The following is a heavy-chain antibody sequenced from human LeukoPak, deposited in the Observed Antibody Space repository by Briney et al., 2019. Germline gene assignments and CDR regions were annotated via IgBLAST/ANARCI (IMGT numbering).Heavy chain of an antibody. CDR1: CGSTISGGYY. V-gene: IGHV4-31*03. J-gene: IGHJ4*02. Sequence: NPSHTLSLTCTVSCGSTISGGYYSSWIRQPPVNCLEWIGYIYYSGSTYYNPSLKSRITISVDTSKNQFSLKLSSVTAADTAVYYCARRTYYYDSSGYLFDYWGQGTLVTVSS. CDR2: IYYSGST. D-gene: IGHD3-22*01. CDR3: ARRTYYYDSSGYLFDY.